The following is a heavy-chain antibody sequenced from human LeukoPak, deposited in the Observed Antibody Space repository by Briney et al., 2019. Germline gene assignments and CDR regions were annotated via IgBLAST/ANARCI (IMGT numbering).Heavy chain of an antibody. J-gene: IGHJ3*02. CDR1: GFTFSTYG. V-gene: IGHV3-33*08. Sequence: PGGFLRLSCSASGFTFSTYGMHWVRQAPGKGLEWVAVIWPNGSNKYHADSVKGRFTISRDNSKSTLFLQMSSLAAEDTAVYYCVGELLTAAGTIGAFDIWGRGTMVTVSS. CDR3: VGELLTAAGTIGAFDI. D-gene: IGHD6-13*01. CDR2: IWPNGSNK.